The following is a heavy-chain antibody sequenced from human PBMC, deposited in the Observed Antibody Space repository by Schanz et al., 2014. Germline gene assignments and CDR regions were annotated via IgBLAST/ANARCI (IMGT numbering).Heavy chain of an antibody. CDR2: ISASGGST. Sequence: EVQLVESGGGLVKPGGSLRLSCEASEFTFSSYKMNWVRQAPGKGLEWVSTISASGGSTYYADSVKGRFTISRDNSENTLYLQMNSLRAEDTAVYYCAKDLLYGAPMPLNHLDYWGQGTLVTVSS. J-gene: IGHJ4*02. CDR3: AKDLLYGAPMPLNHLDY. D-gene: IGHD2-2*01. V-gene: IGHV3-23*04. CDR1: EFTFSSYK.